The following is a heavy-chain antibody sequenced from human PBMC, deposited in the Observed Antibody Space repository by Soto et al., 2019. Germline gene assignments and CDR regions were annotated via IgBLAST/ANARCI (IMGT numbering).Heavy chain of an antibody. V-gene: IGHV4-31*03. CDR3: GRDAATKRDFYYYSMDV. D-gene: IGHD6-13*01. CDR1: GGSIKNSGYY. Sequence: QVQLQESGPGLVKPSQTLSLTCTVSGGSIKNSGYYWSWIRQHPEKGLEWIGYISYSGSTDYAPSLKGRVTMSLDTSKNQFFLNLTSCTAAETAVYYCGRDAATKRDFYYYSMDVWGRGTTVTVSS. J-gene: IGHJ6*04. CDR2: ISYSGST.